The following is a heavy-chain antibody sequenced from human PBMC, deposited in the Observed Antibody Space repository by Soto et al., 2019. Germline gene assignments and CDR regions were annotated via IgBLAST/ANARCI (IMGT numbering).Heavy chain of an antibody. D-gene: IGHD3-10*01. CDR1: GYSFTSYW. V-gene: IGHV5-51*01. CDR2: IYPGDSDT. Sequence: PGESLKISCKGSGYSFTSYWIGWVRQMPGKGLEWMGIIYPGDSDTRYSPSFQGQVTISADKSISTAYLQWSSLKASDTAMYYCARQVKYYYGSGDDFDYWGQGNLVTVSS. J-gene: IGHJ4*02. CDR3: ARQVKYYYGSGDDFDY.